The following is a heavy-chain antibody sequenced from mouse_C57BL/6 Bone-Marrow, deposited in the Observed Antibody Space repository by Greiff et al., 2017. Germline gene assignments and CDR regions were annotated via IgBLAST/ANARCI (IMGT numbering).Heavy chain of an antibody. Sequence: EVQLQQSGPELVKPGASVKMSCKASGYTFTDYNMHWVKQSPGKSLAWIGYINPNSGGTSYNQKFKDKATLTVNKSSSTAYMELRSMTSEDSAVYYCAREEDLRWFAYWGQGTLVTVSA. V-gene: IGHV1-22*01. CDR1: GYTFTDYN. J-gene: IGHJ3*01. D-gene: IGHD1-1*01. CDR2: INPNSGGT. CDR3: AREEDLRWFAY.